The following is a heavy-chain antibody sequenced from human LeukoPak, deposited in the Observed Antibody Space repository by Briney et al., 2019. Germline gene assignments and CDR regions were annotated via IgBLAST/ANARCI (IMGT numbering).Heavy chain of an antibody. Sequence: SETLSLTCTVSGGSISSSSYYWGWIRQPPGKGLEWIGSIYYSGSTYYNPSLKSRVTISVDTSKNQFSLKLSSVTAADTAVYYCARALSDYDREGHWFDPWGQGTLVTASS. CDR1: GGSISSSSYY. CDR2: IYYSGST. V-gene: IGHV4-39*07. D-gene: IGHD3-22*01. CDR3: ARALSDYDREGHWFDP. J-gene: IGHJ5*02.